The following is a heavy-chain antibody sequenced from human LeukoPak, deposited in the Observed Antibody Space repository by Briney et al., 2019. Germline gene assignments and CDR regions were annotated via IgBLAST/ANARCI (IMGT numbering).Heavy chain of an antibody. CDR3: ATDSVVRIAGYCFDY. J-gene: IGHJ4*02. Sequence: ASVNVSCKVSGYTFTDYYIHWVRQAPAKGLEWMGFVDPEDGETIYAETFKGRFTITRDKATDTVYLELSSLRAEDTAVYYCATDSVVRIAGYCFDYWGRGPLAIVSS. CDR1: GYTFTDYY. D-gene: IGHD2-15*01. CDR2: VDPEDGET. V-gene: IGHV1-69-2*01.